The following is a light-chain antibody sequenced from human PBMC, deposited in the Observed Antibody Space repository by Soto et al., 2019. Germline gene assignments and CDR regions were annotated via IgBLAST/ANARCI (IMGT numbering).Light chain of an antibody. Sequence: DIVMTQSPDSLAVSLGERATINCKSSQSVLYSSTNKNYLAWYQQKPGQPPKLLIYWASTRESGVPDRFSGSGSGTDFTLTISSLQAEDVAVYHCQSGFTFGPGTKVDIK. V-gene: IGKV4-1*01. CDR2: WAS. CDR1: QSVLYSSTNKNY. CDR3: QSGFT. J-gene: IGKJ3*01.